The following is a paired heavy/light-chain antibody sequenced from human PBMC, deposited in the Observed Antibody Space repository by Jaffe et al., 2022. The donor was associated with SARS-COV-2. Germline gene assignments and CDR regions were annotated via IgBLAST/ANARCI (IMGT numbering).Heavy chain of an antibody. D-gene: IGHD3-10*01. V-gene: IGHV4-4*07. Sequence: QVQLQESGPGLVKPSETLSLICSVSGGSIGSYYWNWIRQPAGKGLEWIGRIYSSGKSNHNPSLKSRVTMSVDTSRNQFSLKLSSVTAADTAVYYCAREGRVGYHGSESYYNFDYWGQGALVTVSS. CDR1: GGSIGSYY. CDR2: IYSSGKS. J-gene: IGHJ4*02. CDR3: AREGRVGYHGSESYYNFDY.
Light chain of an antibody. J-gene: IGKJ1*01. Sequence: EIVLTQSPGTLSLSPGERATLSCRASQTVSSNYLAWYQQKPGQAPRLLIYGASSRATGIPDRFSGSESGTDFTLTISRLEPEDFAVYYCQQYHSSPPTFGQGTKVEIK. CDR3: QQYHSSPPT. V-gene: IGKV3-20*01. CDR1: QTVSSNY. CDR2: GAS.